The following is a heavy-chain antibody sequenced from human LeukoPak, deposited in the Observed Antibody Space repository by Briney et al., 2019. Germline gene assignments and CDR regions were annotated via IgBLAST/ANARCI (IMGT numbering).Heavy chain of an antibody. CDR1: GFTFSSYS. V-gene: IGHV3-21*01. J-gene: IGHJ5*02. D-gene: IGHD2-15*01. Sequence: GGSLRLSCAASGFTFSSYSMNWVRQAPGKGLEWVSSISSSSSYIYYADSVRGRFTISRDNAKNSLYLQMNSLRAEDTAVYSCARGADGVSSNSRGWFDPWGQGTLVTISS. CDR2: ISSSSSYI. CDR3: ARGADGVSSNSRGWFDP.